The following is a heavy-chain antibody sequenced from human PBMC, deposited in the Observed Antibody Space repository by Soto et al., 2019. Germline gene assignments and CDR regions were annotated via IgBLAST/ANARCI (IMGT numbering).Heavy chain of an antibody. Sequence: SETLSLTCTVSGGSISSGGYYWSWIRQHPGKGLEWIGYIYYSGSTYYNPSLKSRVTISVDTSKNQFSLKLSSVTAADTAVYYCAREDYGDYDWFDPWGQGTLVTVS. CDR3: AREDYGDYDWFDP. J-gene: IGHJ5*02. D-gene: IGHD4-17*01. CDR2: IYYSGST. CDR1: GGSISSGGYY. V-gene: IGHV4-31*03.